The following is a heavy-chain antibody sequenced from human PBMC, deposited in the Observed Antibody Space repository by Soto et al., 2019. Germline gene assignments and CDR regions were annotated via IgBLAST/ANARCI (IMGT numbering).Heavy chain of an antibody. D-gene: IGHD3-22*01. V-gene: IGHV3-15*07. CDR2: IKSKTDGGTP. CDR1: GFTFSNAW. Sequence: GGSLRLSCAASGFTFSNAWINWFRQAPGKGLEWVGRIKSKTDGGTPDYAAPVKGRFAISRDDSKNMVYLQMNSLKTEDTGIYYCILDSCCSIIVDRLAYWSHGSPVPVSS. J-gene: IGHJ4*01. CDR3: ILDSCCSIIVDRLAY.